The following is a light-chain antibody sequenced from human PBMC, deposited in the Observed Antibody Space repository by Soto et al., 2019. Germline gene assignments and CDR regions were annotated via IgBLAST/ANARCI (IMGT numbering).Light chain of an antibody. CDR2: GAS. Sequence: ENVLTQSPATLSLSPGERATLSCWASQSVSNSLAWFQQRPGQAPRLLIYGASDRATGIPARFSGTGSGTDFTLTISSLEPEDFAVYYCQKRAKWPRTFGQGTKV. V-gene: IGKV3-11*01. J-gene: IGKJ1*01. CDR3: QKRAKWPRT. CDR1: QSVSNS.